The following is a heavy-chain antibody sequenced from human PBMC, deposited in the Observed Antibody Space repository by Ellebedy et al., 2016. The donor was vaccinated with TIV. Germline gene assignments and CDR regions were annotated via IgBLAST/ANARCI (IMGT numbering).Heavy chain of an antibody. CDR2: IIPIFGTA. CDR1: GGTFSSYA. Sequence: SVKVSCXASGGTFSSYAISWVRQAPGQGLEWMGGIIPIFGTANYAQKFQGRVTITADESTSTAYMELGSLRSEDTAVYYCARATGLGSYGFNYYYYYGMDVWGQGTTVTVSS. CDR3: ARATGLGSYGFNYYYYYGMDV. V-gene: IGHV1-69*13. D-gene: IGHD5-18*01. J-gene: IGHJ6*02.